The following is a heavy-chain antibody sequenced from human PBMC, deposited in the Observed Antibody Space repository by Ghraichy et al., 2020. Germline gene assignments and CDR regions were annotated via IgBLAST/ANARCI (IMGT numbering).Heavy chain of an antibody. V-gene: IGHV5-10-1*01. D-gene: IGHD4/OR15-4a*01. CDR2: IDLSDFYT. CDR1: GYSFSTHW. Sequence: GESLNISCQGSGYSFSTHWISWVRQKPGKGLEWMGRIDLSDFYTDYSPSFEGHVTISGDKSSSTTYLQWSSLRSSDTAIYYCARHNPVGAFPPFYLDSWGQGTLVTVSS. CDR3: ARHNPVGAFPPFYLDS. J-gene: IGHJ4*02.